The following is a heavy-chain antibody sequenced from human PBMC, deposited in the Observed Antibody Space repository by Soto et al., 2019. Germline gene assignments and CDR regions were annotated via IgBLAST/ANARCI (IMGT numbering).Heavy chain of an antibody. D-gene: IGHD6-13*01. J-gene: IGHJ1*01. CDR2: INHSGST. CDR1: GGSFSGYY. V-gene: IGHV4-34*01. CDR3: ARGPLRQQLVSYFQH. Sequence: QVQLQQWGAGLLKPSETLSLTCAVYGGSFSGYYWSWIRQPPGKGLEWIGEINHSGSTNYNPSLKIRVTISVDTSKNQFSLKLSSVTAADTAVYYCARGPLRQQLVSYFQHWGQGTLVTVSS.